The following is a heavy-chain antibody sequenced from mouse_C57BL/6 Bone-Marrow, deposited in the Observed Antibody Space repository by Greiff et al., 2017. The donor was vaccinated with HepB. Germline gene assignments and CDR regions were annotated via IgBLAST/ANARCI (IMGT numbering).Heavy chain of an antibody. CDR3: ARSYYYGSSSDY. Sequence: QVQLKESGAELARPGASVKMSCKASGYTFTSYTMHWVKQRPGQGLEWIGYINPSSGYTKYNQKFKDKATLTADKSSSTAYMQLSSLTSEDSAVYYCARSYYYGSSSDYWGQGTTLTVSS. V-gene: IGHV1-4*01. J-gene: IGHJ2*01. CDR2: INPSSGYT. D-gene: IGHD1-1*01. CDR1: GYTFTSYT.